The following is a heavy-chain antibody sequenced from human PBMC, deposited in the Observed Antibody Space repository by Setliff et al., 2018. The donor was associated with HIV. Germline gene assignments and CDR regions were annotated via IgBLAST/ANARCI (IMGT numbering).Heavy chain of an antibody. Sequence: SQTLSLTCAVYGGTFSGYYWSWIRQPPGKGLEWIGSIYYSGSTYYNPSLKSRVTISVDTSKNQFSLKLSSVTAADTAVYYCASMVRGVIRSSDYWGQGTLVTVSS. CDR2: IYYSGST. CDR1: GGTFSGYY. D-gene: IGHD3-10*01. V-gene: IGHV4-34*01. J-gene: IGHJ4*02. CDR3: ASMVRGVIRSSDY.